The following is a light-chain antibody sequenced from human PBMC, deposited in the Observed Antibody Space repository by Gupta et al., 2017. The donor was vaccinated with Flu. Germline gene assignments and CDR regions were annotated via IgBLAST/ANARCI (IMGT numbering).Light chain of an antibody. J-gene: IGLJ1*01. CDR3: SSYTDTSTLYV. CDR1: SSDVGGYNY. CDR2: YVT. Sequence: QSALTKPASVSGSPGQSITISCTGTSSDVGGYNYVSWYQQRPAKAPKLMCDYVTNRPSGISDRFSCSKSGNTASRSITGLQAEEETDNYCSSYTDTSTLYVLGTG. V-gene: IGLV2-14*01.